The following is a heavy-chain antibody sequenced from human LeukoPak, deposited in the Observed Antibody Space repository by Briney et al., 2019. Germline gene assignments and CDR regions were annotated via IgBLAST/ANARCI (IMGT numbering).Heavy chain of an antibody. CDR1: GGSISSYY. CDR2: IYYSGST. CDR3: ARTSEGPRNYFDY. V-gene: IGHV4-59*01. J-gene: IGHJ4*02. Sequence: SETLSLTCTVSGGSISSYYWSWIRQPPGKGLEWIGYIYYSGSTNYNPSLKSRVTISVDTSKNQFSLKLSSVTAADTAVYYCARTSEGPRNYFDYWDQGTLVTVSS.